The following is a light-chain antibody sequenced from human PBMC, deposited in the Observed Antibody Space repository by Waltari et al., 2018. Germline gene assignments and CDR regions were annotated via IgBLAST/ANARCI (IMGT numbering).Light chain of an antibody. V-gene: IGLV2-14*01. CDR2: EVN. CDR3: SSYTSSSTL. Sequence: QSALTQPASVSGSPGPSITISCTGTSNDVGAYNYVSWYQHHPGKAPKLMTYEVNIRPSGVSNRFSGSKSGNTASLTISGLQAEDEADYYCSSYTSSSTLFGTGTKVTVL. J-gene: IGLJ1*01. CDR1: SNDVGAYNY.